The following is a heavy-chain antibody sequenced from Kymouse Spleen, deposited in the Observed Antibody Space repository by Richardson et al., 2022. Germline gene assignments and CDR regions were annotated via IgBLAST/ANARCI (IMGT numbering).Heavy chain of an antibody. Sequence: QVQLQQWGAGLLKPSETLSLTCAVYGGSFSGYYWSWIRQPPGKGLEWIGEINHSGSTNYNPSLKSRVTISVDTSKNQFSLKLSSVTAADTAVYYCARGVITGTLYYYYYYGMDVWGQGTTVTVSS. D-gene: IGHD1-20*01,IGHD1-7*01. CDR2: INHSGST. J-gene: IGHJ6*02. CDR3: ARGVITGTLYYYYYYGMDV. CDR1: GGSFSGYY. V-gene: IGHV4-34*01.